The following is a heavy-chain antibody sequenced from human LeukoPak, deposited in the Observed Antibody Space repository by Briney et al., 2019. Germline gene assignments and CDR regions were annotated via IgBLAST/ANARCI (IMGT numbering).Heavy chain of an antibody. V-gene: IGHV3-33*01. CDR1: GFTFSSYG. CDR3: AREPADAFDI. Sequence: PGGSLRLSCAASGFTFSSYGMHWVRQAPGKGVEWVAVIWYDGSNKYYADSVKGRLTLSKDNSMNTLYLQMNSRRAEDSAVYYCAREPADAFDIWGQGTMVTVSS. CDR2: IWYDGSNK. J-gene: IGHJ3*02.